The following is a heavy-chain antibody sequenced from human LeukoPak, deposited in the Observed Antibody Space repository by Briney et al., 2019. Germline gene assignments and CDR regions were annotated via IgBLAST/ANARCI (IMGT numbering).Heavy chain of an antibody. V-gene: IGHV3-23*01. CDR3: AKDVTVYGPRWFDP. Sequence: HPGGSLRLSCAASGFTFSSYAMSWVRQAPGKGLEWVSTMSGSGGSTYYADSVKGRFTISRDNSKNTLYLQMNSLRAEDTAVYYCAKDVTVYGPRWFDPWGQGTLVTVSS. CDR2: MSGSGGST. CDR1: GFTFSSYA. D-gene: IGHD4-4*01. J-gene: IGHJ5*02.